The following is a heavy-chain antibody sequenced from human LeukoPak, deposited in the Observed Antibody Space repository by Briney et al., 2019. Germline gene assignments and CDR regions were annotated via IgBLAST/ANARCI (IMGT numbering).Heavy chain of an antibody. D-gene: IGHD6-19*01. CDR1: GGSISSYY. CDR3: ARNSGWYRFDF. V-gene: IGHV4-59*01. Sequence: SETLSLTCTVSGGSISSYYWSWIRQPPGKGLEWIGYFYYSGSTNYNPPLKSRVTISVDTSKNQLSLKLSSVTAADTAVYYCARNSGWYRFDFWGQGTLVTVSS. J-gene: IGHJ4*02. CDR2: FYYSGST.